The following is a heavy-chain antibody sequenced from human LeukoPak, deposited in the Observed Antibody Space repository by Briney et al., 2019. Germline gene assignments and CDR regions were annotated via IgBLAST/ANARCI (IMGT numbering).Heavy chain of an antibody. J-gene: IGHJ4*02. D-gene: IGHD2-8*02. V-gene: IGHV4-4*02. CDR1: IDSTRGNY. CDR3: ATEILGAPTPGAY. Sequence: SETLSLTCAVSIDSTRGNYWSWVRQSPGKGLEWIGEVHRSGRTNYMPSLKSRVTISIDNSEDQISLDLASVTAADTAVYYCATEILGAPTPGAYWGQGTLVTVSS. CDR2: VHRSGRT.